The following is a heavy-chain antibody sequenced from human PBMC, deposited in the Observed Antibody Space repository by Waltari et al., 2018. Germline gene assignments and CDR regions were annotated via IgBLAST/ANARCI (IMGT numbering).Heavy chain of an antibody. D-gene: IGHD3-3*01. J-gene: IGHJ4*02. CDR1: GGTFSSYA. CDR2: VIPLLGTA. CDR3: ARLSGLISSPLNY. Sequence: QVQLVQSGGEVKKPGSSVKVSCKASGGTFSSYAISWVRQTPGQGLEVIGGVIPLLGTANYTPNFQGRVTITTDQSTSTAYMELSSLRSEDTAVYSCARLSGLISSPLNYWGQGTLVTVSS. V-gene: IGHV1-69*05.